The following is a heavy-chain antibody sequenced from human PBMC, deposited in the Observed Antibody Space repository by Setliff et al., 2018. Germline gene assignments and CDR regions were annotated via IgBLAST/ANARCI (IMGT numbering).Heavy chain of an antibody. D-gene: IGHD3-22*01. Sequence: GGSLRLSCAASGFTFSTYRMHWVRQAPGKGLEWVAVIWDDGVKKYHADSVKGRFTISRDNSKNTLYLQMNNLRAEDTATYYCVKGSGFYDYWGQGAPVTVSS. CDR3: VKGSGFYDY. J-gene: IGHJ4*02. CDR2: IWDDGVKK. CDR1: GFTFSTYR. V-gene: IGHV3-33*06.